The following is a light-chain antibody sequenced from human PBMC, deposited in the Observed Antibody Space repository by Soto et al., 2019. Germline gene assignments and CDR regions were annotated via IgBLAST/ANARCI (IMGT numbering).Light chain of an antibody. Sequence: QSVLTQPPSASGTPGQRVTISCSESRSNIGSKTVYWYQHLPGTAPKLLIHSNNQRPSGVPDRFSGSKSGTSASLAISGLQAEDEADYYCAALYDSLNGWVFRGCPKV. CDR1: RSNIGSKT. CDR2: SNN. CDR3: AALYDSLNGWV. V-gene: IGLV1-44*01. J-gene: IGLJ6*01.